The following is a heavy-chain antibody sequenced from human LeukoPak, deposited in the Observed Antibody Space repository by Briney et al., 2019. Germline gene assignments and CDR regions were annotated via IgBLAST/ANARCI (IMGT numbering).Heavy chain of an antibody. D-gene: IGHD3-9*01. CDR3: AKSASPLTGYYRFDY. CDR2: IQSIVNGGTT. CDR1: GITFSDTW. V-gene: IGHV3-15*01. J-gene: IGHJ4*02. Sequence: GGSLRLSCAASGITFSDTWMSWVRRAPGKGLEWVARIQSIVNGGTTDYAAPVKGRFTVSRDDSKDMVFLQMNSLETEDTAVYYCAKSASPLTGYYRFDYWGQGTPVTVSS.